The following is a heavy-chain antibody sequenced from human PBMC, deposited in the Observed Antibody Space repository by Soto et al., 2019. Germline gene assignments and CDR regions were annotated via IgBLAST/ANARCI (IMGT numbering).Heavy chain of an antibody. J-gene: IGHJ4*02. CDR2: ISAYNGNT. CDR1: GYTFATYA. Sequence: ASVKVSCKASGYTFATYAISCMRQAPGQGLEWMGWISAYNGNTNYAQKLQGRVTITTDTSTSTAYMELRSLSSDDTAVYYCARDPPPPDYWGQGTLVTVSS. V-gene: IGHV1-18*01. CDR3: ARDPPPPDY.